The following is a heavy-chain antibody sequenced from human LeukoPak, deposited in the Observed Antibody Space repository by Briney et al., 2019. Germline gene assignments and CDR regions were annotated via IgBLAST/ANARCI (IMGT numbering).Heavy chain of an antibody. CDR1: GFTFSNYA. Sequence: GGSLRLSCAASGFTFSNYAMTWVRQAPGKGLEWVSVIGRTGDIFYADSVKGRFTISRDNSKNTLYLQMNSLRAEDTAVYYCARDRSRLRFGSNWFDPWGQGTLVTVSS. CDR2: IGRTGDI. V-gene: IGHV3-23*01. D-gene: IGHD5-12*01. J-gene: IGHJ5*02. CDR3: ARDRSRLRFGSNWFDP.